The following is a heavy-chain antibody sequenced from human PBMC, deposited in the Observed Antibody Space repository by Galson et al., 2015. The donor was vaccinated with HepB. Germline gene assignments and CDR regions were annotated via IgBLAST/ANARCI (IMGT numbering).Heavy chain of an antibody. CDR1: GYTFTSYA. D-gene: IGHD6-19*01. CDR2: INAGNGNT. Sequence: SVKVSCKASGYTFTSYAMHWVRQAPGQRLEWMGWINAGNGNTKYSQKFQGRVTITRDTSASTAYMELSSLRSEDTAVYYCAVSSSGPTNHYYYYGMDVWGQGTTVTVSS. CDR3: AVSSSGPTNHYYYYGMDV. J-gene: IGHJ6*02. V-gene: IGHV1-3*01.